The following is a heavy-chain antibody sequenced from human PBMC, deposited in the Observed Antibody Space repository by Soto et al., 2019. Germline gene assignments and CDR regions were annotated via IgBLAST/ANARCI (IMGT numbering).Heavy chain of an antibody. Sequence: SETLSLTCTVPGGSVNIGTYYWSWVRQPPGKGLEWIGEMYHSGSTNHNPSLKSRVTISVDKSKNQFSLKLSSVTAADTAVYYCARAHCSGGSCYSVQHWFDPWGQGTLVTVSS. CDR2: MYHSGST. J-gene: IGHJ5*02. CDR1: GGSVNIGTYY. CDR3: ARAHCSGGSCYSVQHWFDP. D-gene: IGHD2-15*01. V-gene: IGHV4-4*02.